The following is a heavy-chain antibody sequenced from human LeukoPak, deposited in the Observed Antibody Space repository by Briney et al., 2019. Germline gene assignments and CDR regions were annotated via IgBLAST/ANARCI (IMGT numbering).Heavy chain of an antibody. Sequence: PSETLSLTCTVSGGSISSYYWSWIRQPPGKGLEWIGYIYYSGSTNYNPSLKSRVTISVDTSKNQFSLKLSSVTAADTAVYYCARGGSGYYLADFDYWGQGTLVTVSS. J-gene: IGHJ4*02. D-gene: IGHD3-3*01. CDR3: ARGGSGYYLADFDY. V-gene: IGHV4-59*08. CDR1: GGSISSYY. CDR2: IYYSGST.